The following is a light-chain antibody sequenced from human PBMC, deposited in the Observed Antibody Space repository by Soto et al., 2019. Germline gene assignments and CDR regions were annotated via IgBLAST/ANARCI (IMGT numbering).Light chain of an antibody. CDR2: DAS. CDR1: QSVNNF. J-gene: IGKJ3*01. V-gene: IGKV3-11*01. CDR3: QQRGSWPAT. Sequence: EILFPQSPAIVSLSPGGRGTLSCRASQSVNNFFAWYQQKPGQAPRLLIYDASYRAPGIPARFSGSGSGTDFTLTISSLEAEDSAVYYCQQRGSWPATFGPGTKVDIK.